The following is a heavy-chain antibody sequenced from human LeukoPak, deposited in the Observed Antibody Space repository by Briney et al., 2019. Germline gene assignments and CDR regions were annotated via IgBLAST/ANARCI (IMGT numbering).Heavy chain of an antibody. D-gene: IGHD2-2*01. J-gene: IGHJ5*02. CDR3: ARRVVPAAPQGWFDP. CDR2: IYYSGST. CDR1: GGSISSSSYY. V-gene: IGHV4-61*05. Sequence: KDSETLSLTCTVSGGSISSSSYYWGWIRQPPGKGLEWIGYIYYSGSTNYNPSLKSRVTISVDTSKNQFSLKLSSVTAADTAVYYCARRVVPAAPQGWFDPWGQGTLVTVSS.